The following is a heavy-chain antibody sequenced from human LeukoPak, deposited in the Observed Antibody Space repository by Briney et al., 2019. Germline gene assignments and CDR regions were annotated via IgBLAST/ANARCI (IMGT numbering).Heavy chain of an antibody. CDR1: GASISSSY. D-gene: IGHD3-22*01. Sequence: SETLSLTCTVSGASISSSYFAWMRQSAGEGLEWFGRMSSGGSTTYNTSFKGRVTMSLDTSKRQFSLNLSSVTAADTAVYYCARDQTYYVSSGYYYVTYLQHWGQGILVTVSS. CDR2: MSSGGST. V-gene: IGHV4-4*07. CDR3: ARDQTYYVSSGYYYVTYLQH. J-gene: IGHJ1*01.